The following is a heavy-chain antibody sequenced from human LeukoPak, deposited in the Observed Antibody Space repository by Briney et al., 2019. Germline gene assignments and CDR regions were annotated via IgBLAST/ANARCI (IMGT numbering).Heavy chain of an antibody. Sequence: SETLSLTCAVYGGSFSGYYWSWIRQPPGKGLEWIGEINHSGSTNYNPSLKSRVTISVDTSKNQFSLKLSSVTAADTAVYYCAPFQIEAHYYDSSGYYYYLDWGQGTLVTVSS. CDR3: APFQIEAHYYDSSGYYYYLD. V-gene: IGHV4-34*01. CDR2: INHSGST. J-gene: IGHJ4*02. CDR1: GGSFSGYY. D-gene: IGHD3-22*01.